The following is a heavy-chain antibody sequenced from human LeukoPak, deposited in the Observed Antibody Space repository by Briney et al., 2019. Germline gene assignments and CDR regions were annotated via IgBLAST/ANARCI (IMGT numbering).Heavy chain of an antibody. CDR1: GGSISSYY. CDR2: VYYSGRT. V-gene: IGHV4-59*01. D-gene: IGHD1-26*01. CDR3: ARTFSESYYYYGMDV. J-gene: IGHJ6*02. Sequence: SETLSLTCTVSGGSISSYYWSWIRQPPGKGLEWIGYVYYSGRTNYNPSLKSRVTISVDTSKNQSSLKLSSVTAADTAVYYCARTFSESYYYYGMDVWGQGTTVTVSS.